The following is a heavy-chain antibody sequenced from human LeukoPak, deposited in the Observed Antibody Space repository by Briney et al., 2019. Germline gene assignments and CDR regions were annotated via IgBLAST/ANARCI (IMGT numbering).Heavy chain of an antibody. CDR1: GYTFTGYY. D-gene: IGHD2-2*01. CDR2: INPNSGGT. CDR3: ARERYCSSASCDGLDY. V-gene: IGHV1-2*02. J-gene: IGHJ4*02. Sequence: ASVKVSCKASGYTFTGYYMHWVRQAPGQGLEWMGWINPNSGGTNYAQKFQGRVTMTRDTSISTAYMELSRLRSDDTAVYYCARERYCSSASCDGLDYWGQGTLVTVSS.